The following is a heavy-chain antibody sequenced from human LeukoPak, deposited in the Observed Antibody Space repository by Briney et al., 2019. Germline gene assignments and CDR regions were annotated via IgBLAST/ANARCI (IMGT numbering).Heavy chain of an antibody. V-gene: IGHV4-38-2*02. CDR1: GYSISSGYY. D-gene: IGHD3-16*01. CDR2: IYYSGST. Sequence: MSSETLSLTCTVSGYSISSGYYWGWIRQPPGKGLEWIGSIYYSGSTYYNPSLKSRVTISVDTSKNQFSLKLSSVTAADTAVYYCGRSAGFVHFDHWGQGTLVTVTS. J-gene: IGHJ4*02. CDR3: GRSAGFVHFDH.